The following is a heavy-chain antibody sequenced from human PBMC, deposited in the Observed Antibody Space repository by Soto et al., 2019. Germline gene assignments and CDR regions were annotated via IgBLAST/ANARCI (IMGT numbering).Heavy chain of an antibody. CDR1: GYPFPTYH. CDR3: ARDYAREDVLRYFDWLFGGFDP. CDR2: VYVTGTGT. J-gene: IGHJ5*02. V-gene: IGHV1-46*01. D-gene: IGHD3-9*01. Sequence: ASVKVSFKASGYPFPTYHLHLVRQAPGQGLEWMGIVYVTGTGTRSAQKFQGRLTMTRDRSTSTVYMELSSLRSEDTAVYYCARDYAREDVLRYFDWLFGGFDPWGQGTLVTVSS.